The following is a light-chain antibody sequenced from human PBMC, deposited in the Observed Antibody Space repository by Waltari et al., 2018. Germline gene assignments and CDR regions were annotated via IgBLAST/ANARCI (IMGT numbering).Light chain of an antibody. J-gene: IGKJ5*01. CDR2: WAS. V-gene: IGKV4-1*01. CDR1: QSVLYSSNNKNY. CDR3: QQYYSTPIT. Sequence: DIVMTQSPDSLAVSLGVRATINCKSSQSVLYSSNNKNYLAWYQQKPGQPPNLLIFWASTRESGVPDRFNGSGSGTDFTLTISSLQAEDVAVYYCQQYYSTPITFGQGTRLEI.